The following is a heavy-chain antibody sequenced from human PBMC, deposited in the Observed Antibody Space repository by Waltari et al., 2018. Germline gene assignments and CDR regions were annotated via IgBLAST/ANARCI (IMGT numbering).Heavy chain of an antibody. Sequence: QVQLQESGPGQVKPSETLSLTCDVSRGSIRSHYWSWIRRPPGKGLEWIGYIYHNGATNYNPSLMSRVTISVDTAKNQFSLKLTSVTAADTAVYYCARDRVVPADEPDYYGLDVWGQGTTVTVSS. CDR2: IYHNGAT. D-gene: IGHD2-2*01. V-gene: IGHV4-59*11. J-gene: IGHJ6*02. CDR1: RGSIRSHY. CDR3: ARDRVVPADEPDYYGLDV.